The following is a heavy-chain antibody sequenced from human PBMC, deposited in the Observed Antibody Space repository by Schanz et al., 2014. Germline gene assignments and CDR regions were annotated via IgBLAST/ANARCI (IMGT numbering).Heavy chain of an antibody. V-gene: IGHV1-2*06. D-gene: IGHD1-1*01. CDR1: GYTFTTYY. Sequence: QVQLVQSGAEVKKPGASVKVYCKASGYTFTTYYLHWVRQAPGQGLEWMGRINPNSGGTNYAQKFQGRVTMTRDTSSTTAYMELNSLRSDDTAVYYCVRELSGGTFDYWGQGALVTVSS. CDR3: VRELSGGTFDY. J-gene: IGHJ4*02. CDR2: INPNSGGT.